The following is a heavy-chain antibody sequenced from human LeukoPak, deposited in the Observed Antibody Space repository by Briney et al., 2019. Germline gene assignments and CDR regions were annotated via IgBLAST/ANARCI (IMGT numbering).Heavy chain of an antibody. J-gene: IGHJ4*02. D-gene: IGHD2-21*02. CDR1: GFTFSSYG. Sequence: PGGSLRLSCAASGFTFSSYGMHWVRQAPGKGLEWVAVIWYDGSNKYYADSVKGRFTISRDNSRNTLYLQMNSLRAEDRAVYYCAKDFEAYCGGSCYTYFDYWGQGTLVTVSS. V-gene: IGHV3-33*06. CDR3: AKDFEAYCGGSCYTYFDY. CDR2: IWYDGSNK.